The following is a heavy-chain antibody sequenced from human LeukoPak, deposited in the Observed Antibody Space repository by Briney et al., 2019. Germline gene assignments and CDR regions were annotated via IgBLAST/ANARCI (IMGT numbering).Heavy chain of an antibody. J-gene: IGHJ4*02. CDR3: ARGGVYDPRPVLFDS. CDR1: GDSISSRSYY. D-gene: IGHD3-22*01. Sequence: SETLSLTCTVSGDSISSRSYYWGWIRQPPGKGLEWIGSIYYSGSTYYNPSLKSRVTISVDTSKSQFSLYMDSVTAADTAVYYCARGGVYDPRPVLFDSWGQGNLVVVSS. V-gene: IGHV4-39*07. CDR2: IYYSGST.